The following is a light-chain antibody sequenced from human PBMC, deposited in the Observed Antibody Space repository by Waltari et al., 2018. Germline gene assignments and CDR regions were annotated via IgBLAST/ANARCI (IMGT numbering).Light chain of an antibody. J-gene: IGKJ5*01. Sequence: EIVLTQSPATLSLSPGETATISCRASQSVSTYLAWYKQKPGQAPRLLISDASNRAPGIPTRFSGSGSGTDFTLTISSLEPDDFAFYFCQQRINWPPNFGQGTRLDIK. CDR3: QQRINWPPN. CDR2: DAS. V-gene: IGKV3-11*01. CDR1: QSVSTY.